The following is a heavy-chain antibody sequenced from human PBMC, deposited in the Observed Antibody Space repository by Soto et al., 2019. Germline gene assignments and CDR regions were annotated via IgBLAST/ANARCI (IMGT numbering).Heavy chain of an antibody. CDR3: ARDDGKGYFDY. Sequence: QVQLQESGPGLVKPSETLSLTCTVSGGSISSYYWSWIRQPPGKGLEWIGYIYYSGSTSYNPSLKSRVTISVDTSKNQFSLKLSSVTAADTAVYYCARDDGKGYFDYWGQGTLVTVSS. J-gene: IGHJ4*02. D-gene: IGHD2-15*01. CDR2: IYYSGST. V-gene: IGHV4-59*01. CDR1: GGSISSYY.